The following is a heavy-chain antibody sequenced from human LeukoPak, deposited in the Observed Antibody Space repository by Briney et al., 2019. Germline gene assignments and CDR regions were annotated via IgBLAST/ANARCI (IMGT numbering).Heavy chain of an antibody. CDR2: IYSGGST. CDR3: ARNSYGYRGAFDI. J-gene: IGHJ3*02. D-gene: IGHD5-18*01. V-gene: IGHV3-53*01. Sequence: GGSLRLSCAASGFTVSSNYMSWVRQAPGKGLEWVSVIYSGGSTYYADSVKGRFTISRDNSKNTLYLQMNSLRAEDTAVYYCARNSYGYRGAFDIWGQGTMVTVSS. CDR1: GFTVSSNY.